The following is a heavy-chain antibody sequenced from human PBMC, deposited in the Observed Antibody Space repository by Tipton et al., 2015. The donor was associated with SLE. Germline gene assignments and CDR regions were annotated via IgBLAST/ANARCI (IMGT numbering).Heavy chain of an antibody. CDR3: ARGGYSYAFDY. J-gene: IGHJ4*02. Sequence: TLSLTCAVSGYSISGGYYWGWIRQPPGKGLEWIGYIYTSGSTNYNPSLKSRVTISVDTSKNQFSLKLSSVTAADTAVYYCARGGYSYAFDYWGQGTLVTVSS. CDR2: IYTSGST. D-gene: IGHD5-18*01. V-gene: IGHV4-38-2*01. CDR1: GYSISGGYY.